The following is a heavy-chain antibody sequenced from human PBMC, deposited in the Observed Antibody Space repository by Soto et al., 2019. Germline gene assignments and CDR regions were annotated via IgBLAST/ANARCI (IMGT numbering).Heavy chain of an antibody. CDR1: GGTFSSYA. D-gene: IGHD3-22*01. V-gene: IGHV1-69*06. J-gene: IGHJ6*02. CDR2: IIPIFGTA. Sequence: SVKVSCKASGGTFSSYAISWVRQAPGQGLEWMGGIIPIFGTANYAQKFQGRVTITADKSTSTAYMELSSLRSEDTAVYYCAIKTITMIVVVTYYGMDVWGQGTTVTVSS. CDR3: AIKTITMIVVVTYYGMDV.